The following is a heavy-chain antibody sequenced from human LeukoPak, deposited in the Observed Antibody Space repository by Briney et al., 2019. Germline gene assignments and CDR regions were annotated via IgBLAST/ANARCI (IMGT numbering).Heavy chain of an antibody. V-gene: IGHV3-7*01. CDR3: ARVGASCSSTSCYLYYYYYMDV. Sequence: GGSLRLSCAASGVTVSTNYMSWVRQAPGKGLEWVANIKQDGSEKYYVDSVKGRFTISRDNAKNSLYLQMNSLRAEDTAVYYCARVGASCSSTSCYLYYYYYMDVWGKGTTVTVSS. D-gene: IGHD2-2*01. CDR2: IKQDGSEK. CDR1: GVTVSTNY. J-gene: IGHJ6*03.